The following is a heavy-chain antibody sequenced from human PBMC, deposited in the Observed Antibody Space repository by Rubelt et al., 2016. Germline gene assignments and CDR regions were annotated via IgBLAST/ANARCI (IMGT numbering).Heavy chain of an antibody. D-gene: IGHD3-10*01. CDR3: ARSEYYYGSGNNWFDP. V-gene: IGHV4-39*07. Sequence: QVQLQQWGAGLLKPSETLSLTCTVSGGSISSSSYYWGWIRQPPGKGLEWIGSIYYSGSTYYNPSLKSRVTILVDKSKNQFSLKLSSVNAADTAVYYCARSEYYYGSGNNWFDPWGQGTPVTVSS. CDR1: GGSISSSSYY. CDR2: IYYSGST. J-gene: IGHJ5*02.